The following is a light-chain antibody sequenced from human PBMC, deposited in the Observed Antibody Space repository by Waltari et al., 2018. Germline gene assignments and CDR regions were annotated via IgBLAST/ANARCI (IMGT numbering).Light chain of an antibody. V-gene: IGLV2-14*01. CDR1: SSDVGGYNY. CDR2: EVH. CDR3: SSYTRRGPL. J-gene: IGLJ3*02. Sequence: QSALTQPASVSGSPGQSITISCTGTSSDVGGYNYVSWYQQHPGKAPKLMVYEVHNRPSGVSNRFSGSKSGNTASLTISGLQAEDEADYYCSSYTRRGPLFGGGTKLTVL.